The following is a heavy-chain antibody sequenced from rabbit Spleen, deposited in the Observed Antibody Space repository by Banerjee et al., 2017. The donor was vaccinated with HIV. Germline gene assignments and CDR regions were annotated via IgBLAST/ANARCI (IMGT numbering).Heavy chain of an antibody. CDR1: GFSFTNSYY. CDR3: ARGSAAMTMVITGFYFNL. D-gene: IGHD2-1*01. Sequence: QEQLVESGGGLVQPEGSLTLTCTASGFSFTNSYYMCWVRQAPGKGLEWIGCIYGGSGGNTWYASWAKGRFTISKTSSTTVTLQLTSLTAADTATYFCARGSAAMTMVITGFYFNLWGPGTLVTVS. J-gene: IGHJ4*01. CDR2: IYGGSGGNT. V-gene: IGHV1S45*01.